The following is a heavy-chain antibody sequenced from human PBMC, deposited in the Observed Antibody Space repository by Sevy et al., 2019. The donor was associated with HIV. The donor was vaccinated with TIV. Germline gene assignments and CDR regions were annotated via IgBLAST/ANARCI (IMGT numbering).Heavy chain of an antibody. CDR1: GYTFSDHF. J-gene: IGHJ4*02. D-gene: IGHD5-18*01. CDR3: ATHGGYRYGSLLDY. CDR2: INPNSGDT. V-gene: IGHV1-2*02. Sequence: ASVKVSCKASGYTFSDHFIHWVRQAPGQGLEWMGWINPNSGDTKYAQNFHGRVTLTRDTSIGSGYMELTSLRSDDTAVYYCATHGGYRYGSLLDYWGQETLVTVSS.